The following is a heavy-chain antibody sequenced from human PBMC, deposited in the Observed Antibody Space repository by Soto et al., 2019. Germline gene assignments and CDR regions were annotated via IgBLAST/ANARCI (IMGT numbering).Heavy chain of an antibody. V-gene: IGHV4-39*01. Sequence: SETLSLTGTVSGGSISSSSYYWGWIRQPPGKGLEWIGSIYYIGSTYYNPSLKSRVTISVDTSKNQFSMKLSSVTAADTAVYCFSRHVGGYSSSSNFVNRFDPFRQGTPLSAS. D-gene: IGHD6-6*01. J-gene: IGHJ5*02. CDR2: IYYIGST. CDR3: SRHVGGYSSSSNFVNRFDP. CDR1: GGSISSSSYY.